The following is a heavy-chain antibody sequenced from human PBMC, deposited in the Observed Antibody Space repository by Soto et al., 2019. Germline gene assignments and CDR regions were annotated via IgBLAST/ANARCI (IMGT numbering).Heavy chain of an antibody. D-gene: IGHD5-12*01. CDR1: GGSISSSNW. CDR2: IYHSGST. Sequence: SETLSLTCAVSGGSISSSNWWSWVRQPPGKGLEWIGEIYHSGSTNYNPSLKSRVTISVDKSKNQFSLKLSSVTAADTAVYYCARAGTGGYSRYDVARTYWFDHWGQGTLVT. V-gene: IGHV4-4*02. J-gene: IGHJ5*02. CDR3: ARAGTGGYSRYDVARTYWFDH.